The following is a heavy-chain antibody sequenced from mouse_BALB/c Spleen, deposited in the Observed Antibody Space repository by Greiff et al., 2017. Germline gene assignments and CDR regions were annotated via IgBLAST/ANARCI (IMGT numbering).Heavy chain of an antibody. J-gene: IGHJ4*01. Sequence: EVQVVESGGGLVQPGGSRKLSCAASGFTFSSFGMHWVRQAPEKGLEWVAYISSGSSTIYYADTVKGRFTISRDNPKNTLFLQMTSLRSEDTAMYYCARGDRYDDYAMDYWGQGTSVTVSS. CDR3: ARGDRYDDYAMDY. V-gene: IGHV5-17*02. CDR1: GFTFSSFG. CDR2: ISSGSSTI. D-gene: IGHD2-14*01.